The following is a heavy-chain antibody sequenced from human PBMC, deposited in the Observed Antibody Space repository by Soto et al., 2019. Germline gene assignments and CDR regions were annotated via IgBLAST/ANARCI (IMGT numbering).Heavy chain of an antibody. Sequence: ASVKVSCKASGFTFTNSAVQWVRQARGQRLEWIGWIVVGSGNTNYAQKFQERVTITRDTSTSTAYMELRSLRSDDTAVYYCAGFSIVLVPATNGSNYYYYGMDGWGQGSTVTVSS. D-gene: IGHD2-2*01. J-gene: IGHJ6*02. V-gene: IGHV1-58*01. CDR2: IVVGSGNT. CDR1: GFTFTNSA. CDR3: AGFSIVLVPATNGSNYYYYGMDG.